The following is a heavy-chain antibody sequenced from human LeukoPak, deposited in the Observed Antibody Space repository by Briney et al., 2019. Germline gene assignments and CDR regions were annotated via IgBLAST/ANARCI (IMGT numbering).Heavy chain of an antibody. CDR1: GYTFTSYG. CDR3: ASPYYYDSSGYPNDAFDI. J-gene: IGHJ3*02. V-gene: IGHV1-18*01. Sequence: ASVRVSCKASGYTFTSYGINWVRQAPGQGLEWMGWISAYNGNTNYAQRLQGRVTMTTDTSTSTAYMELRSLRSDDPAVYYCASPYYYDSSGYPNDAFDIWGQGTMVTVSS. CDR2: ISAYNGNT. D-gene: IGHD3-22*01.